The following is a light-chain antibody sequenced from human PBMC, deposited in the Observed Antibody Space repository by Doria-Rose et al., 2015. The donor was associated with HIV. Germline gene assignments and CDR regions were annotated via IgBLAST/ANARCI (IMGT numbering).Light chain of an antibody. CDR3: HQYGTSWT. Sequence: TQSPGTLSLSPGERATLSCRASQSFSSTYLAWYQQKPGQAPSLLIYDGSTRATGIPDRFSASGSGKDSTLTINRLEPEDFALYYCHQYGTSWTFGQGTKVGI. J-gene: IGKJ1*01. CDR1: QSFSSTY. CDR2: DGS. V-gene: IGKV3-20*01.